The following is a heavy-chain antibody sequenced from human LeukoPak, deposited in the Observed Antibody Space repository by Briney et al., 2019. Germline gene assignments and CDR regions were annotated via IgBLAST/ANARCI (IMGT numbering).Heavy chain of an antibody. D-gene: IGHD3-16*01. V-gene: IGHV1-18*01. CDR3: ARVRDYGGIGEDY. J-gene: IGHJ4*02. Sequence: GASVRVSCKASGYTFTSYGIIWVRQAPGQGLEWMGWISAYNGNTNYAQKFQARVTMTTDTSTSTAFMELRSLRSDDTAVYYCARVRDYGGIGEDYWGQGTLVTVSS. CDR1: GYTFTSYG. CDR2: ISAYNGNT.